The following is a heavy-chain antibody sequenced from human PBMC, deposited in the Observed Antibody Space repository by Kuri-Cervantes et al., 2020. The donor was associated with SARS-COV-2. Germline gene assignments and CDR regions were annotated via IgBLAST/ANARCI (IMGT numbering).Heavy chain of an antibody. D-gene: IGHD4-11*01. Sequence: SETLSLTCTVSGGSISSYYWSWIRQPPGKGLEWIGYIYYSGSTNYNPSLKSRVTISVDTSKNQFSLKLSSVTAADTVVYYCARTASTVTTNPYRYYFDYWGQGTLVTVSS. V-gene: IGHV4-59*12. CDR1: GGSISSYY. CDR2: IYYSGST. CDR3: ARTASTVTTNPYRYYFDY. J-gene: IGHJ4*02.